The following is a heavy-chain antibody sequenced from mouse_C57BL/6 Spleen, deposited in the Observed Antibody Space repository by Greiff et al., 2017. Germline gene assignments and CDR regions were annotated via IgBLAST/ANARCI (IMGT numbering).Heavy chain of an antibody. CDR1: GYTFTDYN. J-gene: IGHJ4*01. D-gene: IGHD1-1*01. CDR3: AIPSEITTVVATESMDY. CDR2: INPNNGGT. V-gene: IGHV1-22*01. Sequence: VQLQQSGPELVKPGASVKMSCKASGYTFTDYNMHWVKQSHGKSLEWIGYINPNNGGTSYNQKFKGKATLTVNKSSSTAYMELRSLTSEDSAVYYCAIPSEITTVVATESMDYWGQGTSVTVSS.